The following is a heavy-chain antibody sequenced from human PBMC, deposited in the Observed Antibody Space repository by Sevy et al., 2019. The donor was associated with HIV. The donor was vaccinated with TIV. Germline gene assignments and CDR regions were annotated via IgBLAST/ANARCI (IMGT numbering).Heavy chain of an antibody. D-gene: IGHD3-10*01. CDR3: ARGRGRSVRGVTPYYYYGMDV. CDR1: GGSFSGYY. CDR2: INHSGST. J-gene: IGHJ6*02. Sequence: SETLSLTCAVYGGSFSGYYWSGIRQPPGKGLEWIGEINHSGSTNYNPSLKSRVTISVDTSKNQFSLKLSSVTAADTAVYYCARGRGRSVRGVTPYYYYGMDVWGQGTTVTVSS. V-gene: IGHV4-34*01.